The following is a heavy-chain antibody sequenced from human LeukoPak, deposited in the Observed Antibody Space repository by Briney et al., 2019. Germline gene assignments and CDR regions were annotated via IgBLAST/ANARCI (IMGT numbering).Heavy chain of an antibody. V-gene: IGHV3-30-3*01. CDR2: ISYDGSNK. CDR3: AGDLYYDILTGYFGYYFDY. D-gene: IGHD3-9*01. J-gene: IGHJ4*02. Sequence: AGTLRLSCAASGFTFSSYARHWVRQAPGKGLEWVAVISYDGSNKYYADSVKGRFTISRDNSKNTLYLQMNSLRAEDTAVYYCAGDLYYDILTGYFGYYFDYWGQGTLVTVSS. CDR1: GFTFSSYA.